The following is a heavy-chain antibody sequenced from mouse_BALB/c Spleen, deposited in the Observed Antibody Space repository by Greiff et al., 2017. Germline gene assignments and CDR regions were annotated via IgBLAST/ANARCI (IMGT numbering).Heavy chain of an antibody. CDR1: GFSLTSYG. CDR3: ARGGGVRRAMDY. V-gene: IGHV2-2*02. D-gene: IGHD2-14*01. CDR2: IWSGGST. Sequence: QVQLQQSGPGLVQPSQSLSITCTVSGFSLTSYGVHWVRQSPGKGLEWLGVIWSGGSTDYNAAFIYRLSISKDNSKSQVFFKMNSLQATDTAIYYCARGGGVRRAMDYWGQGTSVTVSS. J-gene: IGHJ4*01.